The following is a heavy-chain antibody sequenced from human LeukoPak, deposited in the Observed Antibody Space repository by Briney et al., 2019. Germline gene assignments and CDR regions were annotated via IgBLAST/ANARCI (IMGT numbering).Heavy chain of an antibody. Sequence: PGGSLRLSCAASGFTFSSYWMHWVRQAPGKGLVWVSRINTDGSSTSYADSVKGRFTISRDNAKNTLYLQMNSLRAEDTAVYYCARALTKIPYGMPFDIWGQGTMVTVSS. CDR2: INTDGSST. CDR3: ARALTKIPYGMPFDI. J-gene: IGHJ3*02. CDR1: GFTFSSYW. D-gene: IGHD4-11*01. V-gene: IGHV3-74*01.